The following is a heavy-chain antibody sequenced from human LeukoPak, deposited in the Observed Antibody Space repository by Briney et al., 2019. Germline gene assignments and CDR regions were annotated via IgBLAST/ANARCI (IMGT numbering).Heavy chain of an antibody. V-gene: IGHV3-7*04. CDR2: IKEDGSEK. Sequence: PGGSLRLSCAASGFTFSDYWMSWVRRTPGKGLEWVASIKEDGSEKYYVDSVKGRFTISRDNANNSLYLQMNSPSAEDTAVYYCARGYKANYFDFWGQGILVTVSS. D-gene: IGHD5-18*01. CDR3: ARGYKANYFDF. CDR1: GFTFSDYW. J-gene: IGHJ4*02.